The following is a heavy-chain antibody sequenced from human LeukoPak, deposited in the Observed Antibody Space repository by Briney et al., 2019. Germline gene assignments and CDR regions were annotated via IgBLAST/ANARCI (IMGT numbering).Heavy chain of an antibody. CDR1: GYTFTGYY. CDR3: ARLNSMVRGAGGGN. V-gene: IGHV1-2*02. Sequence: ASVKVSCKASGYTFTGYYMHWVRQAPGQGLEWMGWVNPNSGGTNYAQKFQGRVTMTRDTSISTAYMELSRLRSDDTAVYYCARLNSMVRGAGGGNWGQGTLVTVSS. J-gene: IGHJ4*02. D-gene: IGHD3-10*01. CDR2: VNPNSGGT.